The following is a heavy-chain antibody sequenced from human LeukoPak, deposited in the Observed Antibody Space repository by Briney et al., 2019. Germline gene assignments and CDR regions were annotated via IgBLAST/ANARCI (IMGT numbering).Heavy chain of an antibody. D-gene: IGHD3-9*01. Sequence: SETLSLTCTISGGSVSDYYWSWIRQSPGKGLEWIGYIYHTGSTSYSPSLKSRVTMSVDTSKNQFSLKLSSVTAADTAVYYCARSSDILTEGIDYWGQGTLVTVSS. CDR2: IYHTGST. CDR3: ARSSDILTEGIDY. CDR1: GGSVSDYY. V-gene: IGHV4-59*02. J-gene: IGHJ4*02.